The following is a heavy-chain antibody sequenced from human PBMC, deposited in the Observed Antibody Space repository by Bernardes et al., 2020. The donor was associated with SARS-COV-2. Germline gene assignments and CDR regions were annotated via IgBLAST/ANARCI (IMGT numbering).Heavy chain of an antibody. Sequence: SETLSLTCTVSGGSISSGGYYWSWIRQHPGKGLEWIGYIYYSGSTYYNPSLKSRVTISVDTSKNQFSLKLSSVTAADTAVYYCARTVASYGMDVWGQGTTVTVSS. CDR2: IYYSGST. V-gene: IGHV4-31*03. CDR1: GGSISSGGYY. J-gene: IGHJ6*02. CDR3: ARTVASYGMDV.